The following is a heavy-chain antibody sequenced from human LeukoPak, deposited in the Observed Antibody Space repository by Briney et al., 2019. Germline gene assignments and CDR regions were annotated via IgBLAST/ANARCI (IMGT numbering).Heavy chain of an antibody. D-gene: IGHD6-19*01. J-gene: IGHJ4*02. V-gene: IGHV3-15*01. CDR1: GFTFSNAW. CDR2: IKSKTDGGTT. CDR3: TTDHFFPQWLDSDYFDY. Sequence: PGGSLRLSCAASGFTFSNAWMSWVRQAPGKGLEWVGRIKSKTDGGTTDYAAPVKGRFTISRDDSKNTLYLQMNSLKTEDTAVYYCTTDHFFPQWLDSDYFDYWGQGTLVTVSS.